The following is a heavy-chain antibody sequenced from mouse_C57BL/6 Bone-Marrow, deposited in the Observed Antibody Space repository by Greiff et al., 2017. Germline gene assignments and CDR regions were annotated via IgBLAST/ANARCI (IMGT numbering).Heavy chain of an antibody. V-gene: IGHV7-3*01. J-gene: IGHJ1*03. CDR3: ARYDGSSSYWYFDV. CDR2: IRNKANGYTT. CDR1: GFTFTDYY. Sequence: EVQLVESGGGLVQPGGSLSLSCAASGFTFTDYYMSWVRQPPGKALEWLGFIRNKANGYTTEYSASVKGRFTISRDNSQSILYLQMNALRAEDSATYYCARYDGSSSYWYFDVWGTGTTVTVSS. D-gene: IGHD1-1*01.